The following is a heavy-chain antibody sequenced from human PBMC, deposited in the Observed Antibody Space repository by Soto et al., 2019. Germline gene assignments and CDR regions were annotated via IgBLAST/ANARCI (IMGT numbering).Heavy chain of an antibody. CDR3: AKELPQRQGRNMDV. Sequence: WIWIRHRPGEGLEWFGYINHRGSLYYNPSLKSRVSMSVDTSKNQFSLNLSSVTAADTAVYYCAKELPQRQGRNMDVWGQGTPVTVSS. V-gene: IGHV4-31*02. J-gene: IGHJ6*02. CDR2: INHRGSL. D-gene: IGHD1-1*01.